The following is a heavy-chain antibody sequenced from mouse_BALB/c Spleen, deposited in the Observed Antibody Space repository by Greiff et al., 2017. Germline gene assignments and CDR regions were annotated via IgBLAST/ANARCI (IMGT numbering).Heavy chain of an antibody. Sequence: EVQRVESGPELVKPGASVKISCKASGYTFTDYNMHWVKQSHGKSLEWIGDINPNNGDTFYNQKFKGKATLTVDKSSSTAYMQLNSLTSEDSAVYYCAREGIYYGYDAFAYWGQGTLVTVSA. J-gene: IGHJ3*01. CDR1: GYTFTDYN. CDR3: AREGIYYGYDAFAY. V-gene: IGHV1S29*02. CDR2: INPNNGDT. D-gene: IGHD2-2*01.